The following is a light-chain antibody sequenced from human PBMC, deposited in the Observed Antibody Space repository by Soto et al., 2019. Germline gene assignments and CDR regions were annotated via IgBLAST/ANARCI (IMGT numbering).Light chain of an antibody. J-gene: IGLJ2*01. CDR2: DVS. CDR3: CSYAGSYTLV. Sequence: QSVLTQPRSVSGSPGQSVTISCTGTSSDVGGYNYVSWYQHHPGKAPTLMIYDVSKRPSGVPDRFSGSKSGSTASLTISGLQAEDEADYYCCSYAGSYTLVFGGGTQLTVL. CDR1: SSDVGGYNY. V-gene: IGLV2-11*01.